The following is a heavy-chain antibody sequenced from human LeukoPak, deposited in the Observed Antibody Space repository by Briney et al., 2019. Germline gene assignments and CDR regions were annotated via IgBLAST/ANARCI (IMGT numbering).Heavy chain of an antibody. CDR2: INHSGST. CDR3: ARRRQYDSSLFWNFDL. Sequence: SETPSLTCAVYGGSFSGYYWSWIRQSPGKGLEWIGEINHSGSTNYNPSLKSRVIISVDTSKNQFSLNLNSVTAADTAVYYCARRRQYDSSLFWNFDLWGRGTLVTVSS. D-gene: IGHD6-6*01. J-gene: IGHJ2*01. CDR1: GGSFSGYY. V-gene: IGHV4-34*01.